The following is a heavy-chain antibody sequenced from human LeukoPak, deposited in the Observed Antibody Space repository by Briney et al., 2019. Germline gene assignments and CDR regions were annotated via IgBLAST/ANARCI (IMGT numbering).Heavy chain of an antibody. CDR1: GYTFTGHY. D-gene: IGHD1-7*01. CDR2: IDPNSGAT. V-gene: IGHV1-2*02. J-gene: IGHJ4*02. Sequence: ASVKVSCKASGYTFTGHYMHWVRQAPGQGLEWMGWIDPNSGATDYAQKFQGRVTITRDVSISTAYMELSRLTSDDTAVYYCARDRPISRLGTDFDFWGQGTLVTVSS. CDR3: ARDRPISRLGTDFDF.